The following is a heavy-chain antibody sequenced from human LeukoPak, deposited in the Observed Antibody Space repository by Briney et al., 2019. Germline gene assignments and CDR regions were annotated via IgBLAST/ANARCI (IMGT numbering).Heavy chain of an antibody. CDR3: AKENGAYSSSWYGGFDY. V-gene: IGHV3-33*06. CDR2: ICNDGSNK. Sequence: PGGSLRLSCAASGFTFSSYSMHWVRQAPGKGLEWVSVICNDGSNKYYADSVKGRFTISRDNSKNTLYLQMNSLRAEDTAGYYCAKENGAYSSSWYGGFDYWGQGTLVTVSS. J-gene: IGHJ4*02. D-gene: IGHD6-13*01. CDR1: GFTFSSYS.